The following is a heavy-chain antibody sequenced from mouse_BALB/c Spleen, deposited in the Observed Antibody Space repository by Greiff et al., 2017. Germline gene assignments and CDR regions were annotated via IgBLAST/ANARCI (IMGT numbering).Heavy chain of an antibody. CDR2: ISYDGSN. CDR1: GYSITSGYY. J-gene: IGHJ4*01. CDR3: ARDRGDYYAMDY. V-gene: IGHV3-6*02. Sequence: ESGPGLVKPSQSLSLTCSVTGYSITSGYYWNWIRQFPGNKLEWMGYISYDGSNNYNPSLKNRISITRDTSKNQFFLKLNSVTTEDTATYYCARDRGDYYAMDYWGQGTSVTVSS.